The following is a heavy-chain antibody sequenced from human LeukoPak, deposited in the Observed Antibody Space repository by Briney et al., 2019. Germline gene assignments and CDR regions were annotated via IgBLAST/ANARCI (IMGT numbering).Heavy chain of an antibody. CDR3: ARGGLRYFDWLLHAFDI. J-gene: IGHJ3*02. V-gene: IGHV1-18*01. D-gene: IGHD3-9*01. CDR2: ISAYNGNT. CDR1: GYTFTSYG. Sequence: ASVKVSCKASGYTFTSYGISWVRQAPGQGLEWMGWISAYNGNTNYAQKLQGRVTMTIDTSTSTAYMELRSLRSDDTAVYYCARGGLRYFDWLLHAFDIWGQGTMVTVSS.